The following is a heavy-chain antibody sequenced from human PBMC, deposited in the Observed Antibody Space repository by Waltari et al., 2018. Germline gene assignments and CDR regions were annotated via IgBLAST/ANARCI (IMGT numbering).Heavy chain of an antibody. Sequence: QLQLQESGPGLVKPSETLSLTCTVSGGSISSSSYYWGWIRQPPGKGLEWIGSIYHSGSTYYNPSLKSRVTISVDTSKNQFSLKLSSVTAADTAVYYCARGATVTPWFDYWGQGTLVTVSS. CDR2: IYHSGST. CDR1: GGSISSSSYY. D-gene: IGHD4-17*01. CDR3: ARGATVTPWFDY. J-gene: IGHJ4*02. V-gene: IGHV4-39*07.